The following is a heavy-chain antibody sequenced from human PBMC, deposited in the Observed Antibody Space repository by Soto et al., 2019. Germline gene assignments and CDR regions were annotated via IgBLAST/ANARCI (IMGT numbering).Heavy chain of an antibody. D-gene: IGHD1-1*01. J-gene: IGHJ5*02. Sequence: QVQLHESGPGLVKPSQTLSLTCTVSGGSINSGAYYWSWVRQHPGKGLEWIGAISYRGTTYYNPSLQSRITMSVDTSKTQLSLKLSSVTAADTAVYYCARMSATGTRWFDPWRPGTLVTVSS. V-gene: IGHV4-31*03. CDR2: ISYRGTT. CDR1: GGSINSGAYY. CDR3: ARMSATGTRWFDP.